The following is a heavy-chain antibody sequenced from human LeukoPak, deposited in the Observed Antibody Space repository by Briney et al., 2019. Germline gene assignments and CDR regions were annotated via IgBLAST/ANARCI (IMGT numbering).Heavy chain of an antibody. Sequence: SVKVSCKASGYSFTSNYIHWVRQAPGQGLEWMGGIIPIFGTANYAQKFQGRVTITADESTSTAYMELSSLRSEDTAVYYCARASLAVAGPNWFDPWGQGTLVTVSS. CDR1: GYSFTSNY. CDR2: IIPIFGTA. CDR3: ARASLAVAGPNWFDP. V-gene: IGHV1-69*13. D-gene: IGHD6-19*01. J-gene: IGHJ5*02.